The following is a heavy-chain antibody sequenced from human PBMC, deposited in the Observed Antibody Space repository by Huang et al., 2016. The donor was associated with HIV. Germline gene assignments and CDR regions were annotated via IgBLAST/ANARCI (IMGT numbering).Heavy chain of an antibody. Sequence: QVQLVQSGAEVKTPGASVKVSCKASGYTFSSHDINWVRQAPGQGPEWMGWMNPKSGHTGYSQKFQGRFNITRSTSITTAYMELSSLRSADTAVYYCVRGTRYGDYGLRHYYYYMDVWGKGTTVTVSS. CDR2: MNPKSGHT. CDR3: VRGTRYGDYGLRHYYYYMDV. D-gene: IGHD4-17*01. CDR1: GYTFSSHD. V-gene: IGHV1-8*01. J-gene: IGHJ6*03.